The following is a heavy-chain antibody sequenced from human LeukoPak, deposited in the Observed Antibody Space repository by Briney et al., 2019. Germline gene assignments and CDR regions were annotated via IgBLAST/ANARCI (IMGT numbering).Heavy chain of an antibody. V-gene: IGHV4-34*01. CDR1: GGSFSGYY. J-gene: IGHJ3*02. Sequence: SETLSLTCAVYGGSFSGYYCSCVRHPPRKGLYWVGGINHSGSTNYKPSLKSRVTLSVDQSKSQFSLKLSSVTAADTAVYYCARSMVDGIWFGEPGAFDIWGQGTMVSVSS. CDR3: ARSMVDGIWFGEPGAFDI. CDR2: INHSGST. D-gene: IGHD3-10*01.